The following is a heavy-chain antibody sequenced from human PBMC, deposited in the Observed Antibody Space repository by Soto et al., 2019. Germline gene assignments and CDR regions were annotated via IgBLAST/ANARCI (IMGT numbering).Heavy chain of an antibody. D-gene: IGHD7-27*01. V-gene: IGHV4-30-2*01. Sequence: QLQLQESGSGLVKPSQTLSLTCAVSGGSISSGGYSCSWIRQPPGKGLEWIGYIYHSGSTIYIPSLNTRVTIAVNRFKNQFSLKLSSVTAVDTAVYYCARVPGPWGQGTLVTVSS. CDR2: IYHSGST. CDR3: ARVPGP. J-gene: IGHJ5*02. CDR1: GGSISSGGYS.